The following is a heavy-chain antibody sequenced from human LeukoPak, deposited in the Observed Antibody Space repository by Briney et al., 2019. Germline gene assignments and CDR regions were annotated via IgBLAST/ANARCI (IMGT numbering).Heavy chain of an antibody. CDR2: IRQDGGEK. V-gene: IGHV3-7*01. D-gene: IGHD2-2*01. Sequence: PGGSLRLSCAASGFTFSNYWMSWVRQAPGMGLEWVANIRQDGGEKNYVDSVKGRFTISRDNAKNLLYLQMNSLRAEDTAVYYCAGYCSIRCPEYYFDHWGQGALVTVSS. CDR1: GFTFSNYW. J-gene: IGHJ4*02. CDR3: AGYCSIRCPEYYFDH.